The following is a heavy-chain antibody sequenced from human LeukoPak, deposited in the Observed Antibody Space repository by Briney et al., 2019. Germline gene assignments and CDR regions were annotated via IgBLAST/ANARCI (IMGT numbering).Heavy chain of an antibody. CDR1: GFTFSSTA. CDR2: IRSNGETT. J-gene: IGHJ4*02. Sequence: GGSLRLSCAASGFTFSSTAMTWVRQAPGKGLEWVSTIRSNGETTYNADSVKGRFTISRDNYKTTLYLQLNSLRVEDTAIYYCAKGQELDDGVFDSWGQGTLVTVSS. CDR3: AKGQELDDGVFDS. V-gene: IGHV3-23*01. D-gene: IGHD1-1*01.